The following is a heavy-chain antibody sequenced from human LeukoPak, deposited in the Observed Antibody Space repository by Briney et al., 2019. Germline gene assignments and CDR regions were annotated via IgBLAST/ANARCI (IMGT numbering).Heavy chain of an antibody. Sequence: GGSLRLSCAASGFSFSSYGISWVRQAPGKGLEWVSTINTSGGTTYYADSVKGRFTISRDNSKNTLYLQMNSLRAEDTAVYYCAKDIDIVVVVAASGAFDIWGQGTMVTVSS. D-gene: IGHD2-15*01. CDR3: AKDIDIVVVVAASGAFDI. V-gene: IGHV3-23*01. J-gene: IGHJ3*02. CDR1: GFSFSSYG. CDR2: INTSGGTT.